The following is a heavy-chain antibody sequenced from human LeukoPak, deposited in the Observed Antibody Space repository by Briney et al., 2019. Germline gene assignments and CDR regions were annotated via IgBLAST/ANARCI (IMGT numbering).Heavy chain of an antibody. J-gene: IGHJ4*02. CDR1: GFTVSTYY. Sequence: GGSLRLSCAASGFTVSTYYMSWVRQAPGKGLEWVSFIYSGGDTYYADSVKGRFTISRDNSKNTLYLQMNSLRVEDTAVYYCATENFNPFCGGDCYSGLGYWGQGTLVTVSS. V-gene: IGHV3-53*01. CDR2: IYSGGDT. D-gene: IGHD2-21*02. CDR3: ATENFNPFCGGDCYSGLGY.